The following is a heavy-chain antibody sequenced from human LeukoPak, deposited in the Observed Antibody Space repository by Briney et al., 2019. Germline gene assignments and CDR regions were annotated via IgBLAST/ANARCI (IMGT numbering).Heavy chain of an antibody. J-gene: IGHJ5*02. D-gene: IGHD4-17*01. CDR1: GFTFSSYA. Sequence: PGGSLRLSCAASGFTFSSYAMHWVRQAPGKGLEWGAVISYDGSNKYYADSVKGRFTISRDNSKNTLYLQMNSLRAEDTAVYYCARDYGWYRVINWFDPWGQGTLVTVSS. V-gene: IGHV3-30*04. CDR3: ARDYGWYRVINWFDP. CDR2: ISYDGSNK.